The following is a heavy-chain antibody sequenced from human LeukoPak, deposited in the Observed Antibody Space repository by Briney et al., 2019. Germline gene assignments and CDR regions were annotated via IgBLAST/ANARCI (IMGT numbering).Heavy chain of an antibody. CDR2: IIPIFGTA. Sequence: SVKVSCKASGGTFSSYAISWVRQAPGQGLEWMGGIIPIFGTANYAQKFQGRVTITADESTSTAYMELSSLRSEDTAVYCCARDPLGLGLRLGELSFHFDYWGQGTLVTVSS. J-gene: IGHJ4*02. D-gene: IGHD3-16*02. CDR1: GGTFSSYA. CDR3: ARDPLGLGLRLGELSFHFDY. V-gene: IGHV1-69*13.